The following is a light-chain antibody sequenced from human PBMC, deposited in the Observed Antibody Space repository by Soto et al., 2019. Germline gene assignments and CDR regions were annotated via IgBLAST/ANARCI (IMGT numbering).Light chain of an antibody. CDR1: QSVSSY. CDR2: DAS. J-gene: IGKJ5*01. CDR3: QQRSNWPLIT. Sequence: EIVLTQSPATLSLSPGERATLSCRASQSVSSYLAWYQQKPGQAPRLLNYDASNRATGIPARFSGSGSGTDFPLTISSLEPEDFAVYYCQQRSNWPLITFGQGTRLEIK. V-gene: IGKV3-11*01.